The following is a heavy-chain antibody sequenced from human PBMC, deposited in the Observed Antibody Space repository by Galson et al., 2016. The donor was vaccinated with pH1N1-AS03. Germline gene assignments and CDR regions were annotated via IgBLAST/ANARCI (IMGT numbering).Heavy chain of an antibody. CDR3: ARGKDFWSGYPDDAFDI. Sequence: SLTLSCAASGFTFRDYALSWVRQAPGKGLEWVSAISGSRGSTYYADSVKGRFTIARDNYNNTLYLQMNSLRAEDTAIYYCARGKDFWSGYPDDAFDIWGQGTMVTVSS. V-gene: IGHV3-23*01. CDR1: GFTFRDYA. CDR2: ISGSRGST. J-gene: IGHJ3*02. D-gene: IGHD3-3*01.